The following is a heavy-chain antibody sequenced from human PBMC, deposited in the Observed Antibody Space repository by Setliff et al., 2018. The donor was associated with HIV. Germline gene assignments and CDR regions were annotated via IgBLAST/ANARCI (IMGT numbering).Heavy chain of an antibody. Sequence: PSETLSLTCTVSGGSISSGSYYWTWIRQPAGKGLEWIGHIYTTGSTNYNPSLKSRVTISVDTSKNQLSLKLNSVTAADTAVYYCARKGNVGGWFDPWGQGTLVTVSS. CDR3: ARKGNVGGWFDP. D-gene: IGHD3-16*01. V-gene: IGHV4-61*09. CDR1: GGSISSGSYY. CDR2: IYTTGST. J-gene: IGHJ5*02.